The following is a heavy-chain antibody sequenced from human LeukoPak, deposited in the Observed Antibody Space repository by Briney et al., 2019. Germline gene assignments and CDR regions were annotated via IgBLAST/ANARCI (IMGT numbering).Heavy chain of an antibody. CDR2: ISGTGDST. V-gene: IGHV3-23*01. J-gene: IGHJ3*02. CDR1: GFTYG. Sequence: GGSLRLSCAASGFTYGMSWVRQAPGKGLEWVSTISGTGDSTYYADSVKGRFTISRVSSKNTLYLQMNSLRAEDTAVYYCAKDGVTTVTDRDAFDIWGQGTMVTVSS. D-gene: IGHD4-17*01. CDR3: AKDGVTTVTDRDAFDI.